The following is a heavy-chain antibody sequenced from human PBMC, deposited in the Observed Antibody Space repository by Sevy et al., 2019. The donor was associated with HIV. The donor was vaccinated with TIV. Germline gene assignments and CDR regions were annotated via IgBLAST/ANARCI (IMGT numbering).Heavy chain of an antibody. Sequence: ASVKVSCKASGYTFSSYGIGWVRQAPGQGLEWMGWISDYNGYTNYAHKFQGRVTMSTETSTRTAYMELRSLRSDDTAVYFCAREGYYYRSGTYRPPNYYGMDVWGQGTAVTVSS. V-gene: IGHV1-18*01. CDR2: ISDYNGYT. J-gene: IGHJ6*02. CDR1: GYTFSSYG. D-gene: IGHD3-10*01. CDR3: AREGYYYRSGTYRPPNYYGMDV.